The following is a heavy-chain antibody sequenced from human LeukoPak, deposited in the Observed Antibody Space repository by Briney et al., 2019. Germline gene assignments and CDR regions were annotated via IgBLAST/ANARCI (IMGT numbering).Heavy chain of an antibody. J-gene: IGHJ4*02. CDR2: ISNGNSPI. CDR3: ASLSPPEMAITAYYFDY. D-gene: IGHD5-24*01. CDR1: GFTFSSFI. Sequence: GGSLRLSCAASAASGFTFSSFIMNWVRQAPGKGLEWVSYISNGNSPIYYADSVKGRFTISRDNAKNSLYLQMNSLRAEDTAVYYCASLSPPEMAITAYYFDYWGQGTLVTVSS. V-gene: IGHV3-48*01.